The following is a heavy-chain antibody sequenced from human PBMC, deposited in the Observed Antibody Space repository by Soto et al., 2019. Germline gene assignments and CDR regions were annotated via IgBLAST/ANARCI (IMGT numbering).Heavy chain of an antibody. Sequence: QVQLVQSGGEVKKPGASVRVSCKSSGYPFTHYGITWIRQAPGQGLEWMGWISPFNGNTNYGQTLQGRVTLTTDPSTSTVFMELRSLTSDDTAVYYCARDQSFDRTYYYGIDVWGQGTTVTVSS. J-gene: IGHJ6*02. CDR3: ARDQSFDRTYYYGIDV. CDR1: GYPFTHYG. CDR2: ISPFNGNT. D-gene: IGHD3-16*01. V-gene: IGHV1-18*01.